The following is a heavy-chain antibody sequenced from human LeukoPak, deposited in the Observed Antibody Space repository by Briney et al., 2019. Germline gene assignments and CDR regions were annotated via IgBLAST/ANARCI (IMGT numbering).Heavy chain of an antibody. J-gene: IGHJ4*02. Sequence: GGSLRLSCAASGFTFSSYEMNWVRQAPGKGLEWVSYISSGGGTIYYADSEKGRFTISRDNAKNSLYLQMNSLRAEDTAVYYCARAAYGYADYWGQGTLVTVSS. V-gene: IGHV3-48*03. CDR2: ISSGGGTI. D-gene: IGHD5-18*01. CDR3: ARAAYGYADY. CDR1: GFTFSSYE.